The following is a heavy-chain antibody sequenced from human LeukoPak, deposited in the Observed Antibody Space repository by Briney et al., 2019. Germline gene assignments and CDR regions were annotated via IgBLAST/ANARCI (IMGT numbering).Heavy chain of an antibody. CDR2: IYDSGST. Sequence: SETLSLTCTVSGGSIRSSYYYWGWIRQPPGKGLEWIGSIYDSGSTYYNPSLKSRVTISVDTSMNQFSLKLSFVTTADTAVYYCARALGYCSGGSCTRGYNWFDPWGQGTLVTAPS. CDR3: ARALGYCSGGSCTRGYNWFDP. CDR1: GGSIRSSYYY. J-gene: IGHJ5*02. D-gene: IGHD2-15*01. V-gene: IGHV4-39*01.